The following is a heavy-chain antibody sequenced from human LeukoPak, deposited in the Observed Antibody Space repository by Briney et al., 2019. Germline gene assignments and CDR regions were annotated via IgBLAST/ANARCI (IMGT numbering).Heavy chain of an antibody. Sequence: SQTLSLTCAISGDSVSSNSAAWNWIRQSPSRGLEWLGRTYYRSKWYNDYAVSVKSQITINPDTSKNQFSLQLNSVTPEDTAVYYCARGLFWDGGDFRYFDYWGQGTLVTVSS. D-gene: IGHD2-21*02. V-gene: IGHV6-1*01. CDR1: GDSVSSNSAA. CDR3: ARGLFWDGGDFRYFDY. CDR2: TYYRSKWYN. J-gene: IGHJ4*02.